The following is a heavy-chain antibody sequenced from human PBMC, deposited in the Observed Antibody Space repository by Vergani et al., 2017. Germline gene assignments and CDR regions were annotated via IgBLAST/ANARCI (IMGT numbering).Heavy chain of an antibody. Sequence: EVQLVESGGGLVQPGRSLRLSCAASGFTFSSYSMNWVRQAPGKGLEWVSSISSSSSYIYYADSVKGRFTISRDNAKNSLYLQMNSLRAEDTAVYYCASTQAASGRKENPTDNWFDPWGQGTLVTVSS. J-gene: IGHJ5*02. CDR2: ISSSSSYI. CDR3: ASTQAASGRKENPTDNWFDP. D-gene: IGHD2-15*01. V-gene: IGHV3-21*01. CDR1: GFTFSSYS.